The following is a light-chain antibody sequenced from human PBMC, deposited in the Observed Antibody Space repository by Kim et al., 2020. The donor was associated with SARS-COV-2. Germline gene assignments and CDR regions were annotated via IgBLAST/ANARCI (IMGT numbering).Light chain of an antibody. Sequence: GQSITNSCTGTNSDIGGYNYVSWYQHHPGKAPKLLIYDVTKRPSGVSNRFSGSKSGSTASLTISGLQAEDEADYYCSSYTSSKTWLFGGGTQLTVL. CDR3: SSYTSSKTWL. V-gene: IGLV2-14*03. CDR2: DVT. CDR1: NSDIGGYNY. J-gene: IGLJ3*02.